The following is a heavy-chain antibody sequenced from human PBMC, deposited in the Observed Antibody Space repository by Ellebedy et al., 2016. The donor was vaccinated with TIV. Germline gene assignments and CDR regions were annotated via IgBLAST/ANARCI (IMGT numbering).Heavy chain of an antibody. D-gene: IGHD6-19*01. Sequence: GESLKISCAASGFTFRSYTMSWVRQAPGKGLEWVSVISASGGSAYYADSVKGRFTVPRDNSRHTLYLQMHSLRAEETALYYGAKDKEWLVSALPTYYGMDVWGQGTTVTVSS. CDR3: AKDKEWLVSALPTYYGMDV. J-gene: IGHJ6*02. CDR2: ISASGGSA. V-gene: IGHV3-23*01. CDR1: GFTFRSYT.